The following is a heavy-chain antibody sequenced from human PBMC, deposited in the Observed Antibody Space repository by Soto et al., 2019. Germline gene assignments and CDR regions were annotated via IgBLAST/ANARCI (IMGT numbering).Heavy chain of an antibody. CDR1: GFTVSSNY. V-gene: IGHV3-53*01. CDR2: IYSGGST. CDR3: ARNYDSTAGGAFDI. J-gene: IGHJ3*02. D-gene: IGHD3-22*01. Sequence: PGGSLRLSCAASGFTVSSNYMSWVRQAPGKGLEWVSVIYSGGSTYYADSVKGRFTISRDNSKNTLYLQMNSLRAEDTDVYYCARNYDSTAGGAFDIWGQGTMVTVS.